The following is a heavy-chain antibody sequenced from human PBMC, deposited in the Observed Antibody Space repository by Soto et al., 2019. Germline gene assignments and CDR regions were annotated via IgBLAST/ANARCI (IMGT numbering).Heavy chain of an antibody. CDR2: IYYSGST. J-gene: IGHJ6*02. CDR3: ARAVGLSVVPAARYYYYGMDV. D-gene: IGHD2-2*01. CDR1: GGSISSYY. V-gene: IGHV4-59*01. Sequence: LSLTCTVSGGSISSYYWSWIRQPPGKGLEWIGYIYYSGSTNYNPSLKSRVTISVDTSKNQFSLKLSSVTAADTAVYYCARAVGLSVVPAARYYYYGMDVWGQGTTVTVSS.